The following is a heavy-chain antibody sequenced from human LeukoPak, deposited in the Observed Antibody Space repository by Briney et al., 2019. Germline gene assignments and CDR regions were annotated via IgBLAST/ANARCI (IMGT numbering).Heavy chain of an antibody. J-gene: IGHJ4*01. Sequence: KPSETLSLTCTVSGDSICSTSYYWDWIRQPPGKGLEWIGSIYNSGTTYYNPSLKSRVTISVDTSKNQFSLKVSSVTAADTAVYYCASRVYGLGSFNYWGQGTLVTVSS. V-gene: IGHV4-39*01. CDR3: ASRVYGLGSFNY. D-gene: IGHD3-10*01. CDR2: IYNSGTT. CDR1: GDSICSTSYY.